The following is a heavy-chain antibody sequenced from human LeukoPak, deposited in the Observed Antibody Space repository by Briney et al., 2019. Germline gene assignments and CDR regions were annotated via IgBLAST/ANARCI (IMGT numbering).Heavy chain of an antibody. CDR2: INPNSGGT. CDR3: ARGGNDYGDYNGMDV. V-gene: IGHV1-2*04. D-gene: IGHD4-17*01. Sequence: GASVNVSCKASGYSFTGDYMHWVRQAAGQGLEWMGWINPNSGGTNYAQKFQGWVTMTRDTSISTAYMELSRLRSDDTAVYYCARGGNDYGDYNGMDVWGQGTTVTVSS. J-gene: IGHJ6*02. CDR1: GYSFTGDY.